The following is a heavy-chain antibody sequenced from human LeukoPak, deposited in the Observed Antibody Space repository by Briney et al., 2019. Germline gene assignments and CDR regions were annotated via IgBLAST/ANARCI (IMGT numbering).Heavy chain of an antibody. CDR2: ISSSGSTI. D-gene: IGHD2-2*01. J-gene: IGHJ4*02. CDR3: ARDGQKETAANFDY. V-gene: IGHV3-11*04. Sequence: PGGSLRLSCAASGFTFSDYYMSWIRQAPGKGLEWVSYISSSGSTIYYADSVKGRFTISRDNAKNSLHLQMNSLRAEDTAVYYCARDGQKETAANFDYWGQGTLVTVSS. CDR1: GFTFSDYY.